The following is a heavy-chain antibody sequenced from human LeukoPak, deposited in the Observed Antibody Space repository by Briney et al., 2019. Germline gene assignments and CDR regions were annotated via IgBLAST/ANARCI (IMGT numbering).Heavy chain of an antibody. V-gene: IGHV4-31*03. CDR1: GGSISSGGYY. Sequence: SETLSLTCTVSGGSISSGGYYWSWIRQHPGKGLEWIGYIYYSGSTYYNPSLKSRVTISVDTSKNQFSLKLSSVTAADTAVYYCARVPGDYFWYFDLWGRGTLVTVSS. CDR2: IYYSGST. J-gene: IGHJ2*01. CDR3: ARVPGDYFWYFDL. D-gene: IGHD4-17*01.